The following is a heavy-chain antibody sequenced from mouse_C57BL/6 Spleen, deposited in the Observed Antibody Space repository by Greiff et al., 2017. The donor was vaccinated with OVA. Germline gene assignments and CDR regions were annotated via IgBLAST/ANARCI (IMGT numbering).Heavy chain of an antibody. CDR2: IDPSDSYT. D-gene: IGHD1-1*01. CDR1: GYTFTSYW. Sequence: QVQLQQPGAELVRPGTSVKLSCKASGYTFTSYWMHWVKQRPGQGLEWIGVIDPSDSYTNYNQKFKGKATLTVDTSSSTAYMQLSSLTSEDSAVYYCARRPDYYGSSPFDYWGQGTTLTVSS. J-gene: IGHJ2*01. V-gene: IGHV1-59*01. CDR3: ARRPDYYGSSPFDY.